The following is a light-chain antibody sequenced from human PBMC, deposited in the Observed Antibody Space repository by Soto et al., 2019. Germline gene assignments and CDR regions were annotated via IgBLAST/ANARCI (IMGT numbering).Light chain of an antibody. J-gene: IGLJ1*01. CDR3: CSYTSSSLHV. CDR1: SSDVGGYNY. V-gene: IGLV2-14*03. CDR2: DVS. Sequence: QSALTQPASVSGSPGQSITISCTGTSSDVGGYNYVSWYQQHPGKAPKLMIYDVSNRPSGVSNRFSGSKSGNTASLTISGLQAEDEADYYCCSYTSSSLHVFGTGTKLTVL.